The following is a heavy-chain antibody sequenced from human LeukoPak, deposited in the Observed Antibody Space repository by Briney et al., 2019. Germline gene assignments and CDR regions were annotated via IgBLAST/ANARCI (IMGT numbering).Heavy chain of an antibody. CDR3: AREVWGPEY. CDR1: GFTFTKYW. Sequence: GGSLRLSCAATGFTFTKYWMTWVRQAPGKGLEWVGNIKQDGSDKNYMDSVKGRFTISRDNTKNSVYLQMSSLRAEDTAVYYCAREVWGPEYWGQGTLVTVSS. V-gene: IGHV3-7*01. D-gene: IGHD1-14*01. CDR2: IKQDGSDK. J-gene: IGHJ4*02.